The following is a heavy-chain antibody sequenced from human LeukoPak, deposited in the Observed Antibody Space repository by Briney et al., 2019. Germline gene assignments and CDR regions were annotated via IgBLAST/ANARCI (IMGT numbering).Heavy chain of an antibody. CDR1: GGSISSYY. Sequence: SETLSLTCTVSGGSISSYYWSWIRQPPGKGLEWIGYIYYSGSTNYNPSLKSRVTISVDTFKNQFSLKLSSVTAADTAVYYCARGCGGDCYDNWFDPWGQGTLVTVSS. V-gene: IGHV4-59*01. J-gene: IGHJ5*02. D-gene: IGHD2-21*02. CDR2: IYYSGST. CDR3: ARGCGGDCYDNWFDP.